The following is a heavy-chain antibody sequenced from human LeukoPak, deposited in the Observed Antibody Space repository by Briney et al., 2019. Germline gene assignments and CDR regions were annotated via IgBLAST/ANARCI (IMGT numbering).Heavy chain of an antibody. V-gene: IGHV3-30-3*01. Sequence: GRSLRLFCAASGFTFSTYVMHWVRQAPGKGPEWVAVVEHDGSYRYYADSVKGRFTISRDNSKNTLYLQMNSLRAEDTAVDHCVREGCVGRSAFDAFDIWGQGTMVIVSS. CDR1: GFTFSTYV. CDR3: VREGCVGRSAFDAFDI. D-gene: IGHD1-26*01. J-gene: IGHJ3*02. CDR2: VEHDGSYR.